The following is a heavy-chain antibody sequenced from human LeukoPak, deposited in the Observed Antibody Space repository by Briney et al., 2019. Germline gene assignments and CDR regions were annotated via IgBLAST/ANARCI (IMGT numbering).Heavy chain of an antibody. Sequence: GASVKVSCKASGYTFTSYYMHWVRQAPGQGLEWMGIINPSGGSTSYAQKFQGRVTMTRDMSTSTVYMELSSLRSEDTAVYYCVRVIDGYNDAYDIWGQGTMVTVPS. D-gene: IGHD5-24*01. CDR1: GYTFTSYY. J-gene: IGHJ3*02. CDR2: INPSGGST. V-gene: IGHV1-46*01. CDR3: VRVIDGYNDAYDI.